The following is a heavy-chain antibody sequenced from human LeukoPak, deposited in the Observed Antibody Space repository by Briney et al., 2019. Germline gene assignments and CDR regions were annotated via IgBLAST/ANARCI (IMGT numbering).Heavy chain of an antibody. CDR1: GFTFSSYA. CDR2: ISGSGGST. CDR3: ANGDIVVVVAATIFDY. D-gene: IGHD2-15*01. Sequence: GGSLRLSCAASGFTFSSYAMSWVRQAPGKGLEWVSAISGSGGSTYYADSVKGRFTISRDNSKNTLYLQKNSPRAEDTAVYYCANGDIVVVVAATIFDYWGQGTLVTVSS. V-gene: IGHV3-23*01. J-gene: IGHJ4*02.